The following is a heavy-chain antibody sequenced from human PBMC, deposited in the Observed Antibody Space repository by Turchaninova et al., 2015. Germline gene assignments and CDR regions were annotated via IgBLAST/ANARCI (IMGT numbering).Heavy chain of an antibody. V-gene: IGHV1-24*01. CDR2: LDPEDGEI. Sequence: QVQLVQSGAEVKKPGASVKVSGKVSGYTLTEVSIHWVRQEHGKGHQLNGGLDPEDGEISDAQKFQGKVTMTEDTSTDTAYMELSSLRSEDTAVYYCATGPMTTDYYYMDVWGKGTTVTVSS. CDR3: ATGPMTTDYYYMDV. CDR1: GYTLTEVS. J-gene: IGHJ6*03. D-gene: IGHD1-1*01.